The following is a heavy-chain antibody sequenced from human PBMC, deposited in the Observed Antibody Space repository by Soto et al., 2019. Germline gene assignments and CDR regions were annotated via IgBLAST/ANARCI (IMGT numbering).Heavy chain of an antibody. CDR1: GFTFSSFS. CDR3: ARDLAYAFDY. V-gene: IGHV3-48*02. D-gene: IGHD3-16*01. J-gene: IGHJ4*02. Sequence: PGGSLRLSCAASGFTFSSFSMNWIRQAPGKGLEWLSYIRSDSNHIGYADSVRGRFTISSDIAKNSLFLQMSSLRDEDTAVYYCARDLAYAFDYWGQGTLVTVSS. CDR2: IRSDSNHI.